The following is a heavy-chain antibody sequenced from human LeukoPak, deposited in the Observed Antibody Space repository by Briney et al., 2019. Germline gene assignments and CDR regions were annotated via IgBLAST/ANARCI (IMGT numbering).Heavy chain of an antibody. CDR2: IYYSGST. Sequence: SETLSLTCTVSGGSISSSNYYWGWIRQPPGKGLEWIGSIYYSGSTFYNPSLKSRVTISVDTSKNQFSLKLSSVTAADTAVYYCASPWDYGGYGMDVWAKGHGHRLL. V-gene: IGHV4-39*01. D-gene: IGHD4-23*01. CDR3: ASPWDYGGYGMDV. CDR1: GGSISSSNYY. J-gene: IGHJ6*02.